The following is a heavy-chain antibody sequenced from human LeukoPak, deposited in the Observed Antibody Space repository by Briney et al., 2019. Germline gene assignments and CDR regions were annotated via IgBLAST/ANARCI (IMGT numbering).Heavy chain of an antibody. CDR1: GFSFSSFW. D-gene: IGHD4-23*01. V-gene: IGHV3-7*05. J-gene: IGHJ4*02. Sequence: GGSLRLSCAASGFSFSSFWMSWVRQAPGKGLEWVANINQDGSEKYYVDSVKGRFTISRDNAKNSLYVQMNSLRAEDTAVYYCAKDQYGGNPQYYFDYWGQGTLVTVSS. CDR3: AKDQYGGNPQYYFDY. CDR2: INQDGSEK.